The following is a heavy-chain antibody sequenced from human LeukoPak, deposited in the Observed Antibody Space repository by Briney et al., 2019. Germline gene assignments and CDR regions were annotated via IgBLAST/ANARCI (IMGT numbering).Heavy chain of an antibody. V-gene: IGHV4-59*01. D-gene: IGHD5-12*01. Sequence: PSETLSLTCTVSGGSISSYYWGWIRQPPGKGLEWIGYIYYSGSTNYNPSLKSRVTISVDTSKNQFSLKLSSVTAADTAMYYCARVSGYDWESFYDYWGQGSLVTVSS. CDR3: ARVSGYDWESFYDY. CDR1: GGSISSYY. J-gene: IGHJ4*02. CDR2: IYYSGST.